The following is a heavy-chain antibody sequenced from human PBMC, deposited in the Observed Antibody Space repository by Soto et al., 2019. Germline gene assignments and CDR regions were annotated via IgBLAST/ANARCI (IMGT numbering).Heavy chain of an antibody. D-gene: IGHD6-13*01. Sequence: DVQLVESGGGLVQPGGSLRLSCAASGFTFSSYWMSWVRQAPGKGLEWVANIKQDGSEKYYVDSVKARFTISRDNAKNSLYLQMNSLRAEDTAMYYCARDAGYSSSWYDYWGQGTLVTVSS. V-gene: IGHV3-7*05. CDR3: ARDAGYSSSWYDY. CDR1: GFTFSSYW. J-gene: IGHJ4*02. CDR2: IKQDGSEK.